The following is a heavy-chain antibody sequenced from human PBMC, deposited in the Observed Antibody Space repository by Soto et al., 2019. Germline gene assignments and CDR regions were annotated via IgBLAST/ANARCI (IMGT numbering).Heavy chain of an antibody. CDR2: ISFDGSNK. D-gene: IGHD3-22*01. CDR3: AKGYDDSGGYYCFDY. V-gene: IGHV3-30*18. Sequence: QVQLVESGGGVVQPGRSLRLSCAASGFTFSSYGVHWVRQAPGEGLEWVAVISFDGSNKYYADSVKGRFTISRDNSKNTLYLQMNGLRAEDTAVYYCAKGYDDSGGYYCFDYWGQGTLVTVSS. J-gene: IGHJ4*02. CDR1: GFTFSSYG.